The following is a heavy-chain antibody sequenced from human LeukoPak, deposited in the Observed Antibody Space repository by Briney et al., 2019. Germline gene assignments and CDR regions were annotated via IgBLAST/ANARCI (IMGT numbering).Heavy chain of an antibody. J-gene: IGHJ4*02. V-gene: IGHV3-48*04. Sequence: GGSLRLSCTASGFTFSSYSMNRVRQAPGKGLEWVSYISSGSTTIYYADSVKGRFTISRDNAKNSLYLQMNSLRAEDTAVYFCARMWGSGWSYFDYWGQGTLVTVSS. CDR3: ARMWGSGWSYFDY. CDR1: GFTFSSYS. CDR2: ISSGSTTI. D-gene: IGHD6-13*01.